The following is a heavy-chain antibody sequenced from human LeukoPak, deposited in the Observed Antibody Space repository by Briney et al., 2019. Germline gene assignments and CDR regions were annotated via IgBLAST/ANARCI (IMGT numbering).Heavy chain of an antibody. CDR3: ARGAPVGSLEWLSNNWFDP. J-gene: IGHJ5*02. CDR1: GGSISSYY. Sequence: SETLSLACTVSGGSISSYYWSWIRQPPGKGLEWVGYSYCSGSTNYNPSLKSRVTISVDTSKNQFSLKLSSVTAADTAVYYCARGAPVGSLEWLSNNWFDPWGQGTLVTVSS. CDR2: SYCSGST. V-gene: IGHV4-59*01. D-gene: IGHD3-3*01.